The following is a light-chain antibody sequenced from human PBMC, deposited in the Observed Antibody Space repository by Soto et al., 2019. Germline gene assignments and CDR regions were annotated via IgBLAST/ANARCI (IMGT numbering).Light chain of an antibody. Sequence: EIVLTQSPGTLSVSPGERATLSCRASQSVSRKLAWYQQKPGQAPRLLFYGASTGATGIPARFSGSGSETEFTLSISSLQSEDFAVYYCQQYNNWPGTFGHGAKVDIK. CDR2: GAS. CDR3: QQYNNWPGT. CDR1: QSVSRK. V-gene: IGKV3-15*01. J-gene: IGKJ1*01.